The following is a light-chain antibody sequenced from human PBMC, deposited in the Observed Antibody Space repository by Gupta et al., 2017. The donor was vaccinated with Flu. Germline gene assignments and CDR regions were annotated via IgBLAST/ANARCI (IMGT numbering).Light chain of an antibody. CDR1: TGAITSGYY. J-gene: IGLJ3*02. Sequence: QTVVTQEPSLTVSPGGTVTLTCASSTGAITSGYYPNWFQQKPGQAPWSLIYNTNNKHAWTPARFSGSLLGGKAALTLSGVQPEDEAEYYCLLFYGGAQPWVVGGGTKLTVL. CDR2: NTN. V-gene: IGLV7-43*01. CDR3: LLFYGGAQPWV.